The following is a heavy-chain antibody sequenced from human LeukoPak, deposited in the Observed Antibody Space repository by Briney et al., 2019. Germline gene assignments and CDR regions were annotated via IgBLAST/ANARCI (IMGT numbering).Heavy chain of an antibody. V-gene: IGHV3-15*01. CDR1: GFTFRHAW. J-gene: IGHJ4*02. CDR2: IIDNAGGGTP. D-gene: IGHD6-13*01. Sequence: GGSLRLSCVASGFTFRHAWMSWVRQAPGKGLEWVGRIIDNAGGGTPDYAAPVKGRFTISRDDSKNTLYLQMDSLIIDDTAVYYCWYAPDYWGQGTLVTVSS. CDR3: WYAPDY.